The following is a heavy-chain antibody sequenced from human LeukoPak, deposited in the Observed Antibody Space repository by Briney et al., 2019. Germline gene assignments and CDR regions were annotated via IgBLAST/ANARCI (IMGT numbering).Heavy chain of an antibody. Sequence: GGSLRLSCAASGFTLSSYAMSWVRQTPGKGLEWVSGISDSGGSTVYADSIKGRFIISRDNSKNMLYLQMNSLRAEDTAVYYCARERGYYDSSGYHSSYYFDYWGQGTLVTVSS. D-gene: IGHD3-22*01. J-gene: IGHJ4*02. CDR1: GFTLSSYA. CDR3: ARERGYYDSSGYHSSYYFDY. V-gene: IGHV3-23*01. CDR2: ISDSGGST.